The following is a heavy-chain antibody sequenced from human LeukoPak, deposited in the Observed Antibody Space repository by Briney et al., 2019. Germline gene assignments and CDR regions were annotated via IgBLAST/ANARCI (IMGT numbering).Heavy chain of an antibody. V-gene: IGHV4-4*07. J-gene: IGHJ4*02. Sequence: SETLSLTCIVSGGTISSYYWSWIRQPAGKGLEWIGRIYISGSTNYNPSLKSRVTMSVDTSKNQFSLKLSSVTAADTAVYYCARTWQWLPFDYWGQGTLVTVSS. D-gene: IGHD6-19*01. CDR3: ARTWQWLPFDY. CDR2: IYISGST. CDR1: GGTISSYY.